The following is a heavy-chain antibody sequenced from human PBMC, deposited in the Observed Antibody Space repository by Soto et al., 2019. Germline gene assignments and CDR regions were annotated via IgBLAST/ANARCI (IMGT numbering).Heavy chain of an antibody. CDR1: GFTFSNAW. CDR2: IKAKTDGATT. CDR3: TTALHRQSGSAF. V-gene: IGHV3-15*01. Sequence: EVQLVESGGGLVKPGESLRLSCAASGFTFSNAWMSWVRQAPGKGLEWVGRIKAKTDGATTDYAAPVKGRFTISRDDSKNTLYLQMNSLKTEDAAVYYCTTALHRQSGSAFWGQGTLVTVSS. J-gene: IGHJ4*02.